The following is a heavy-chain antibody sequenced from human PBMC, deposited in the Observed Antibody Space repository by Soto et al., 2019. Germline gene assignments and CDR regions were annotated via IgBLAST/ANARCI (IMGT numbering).Heavy chain of an antibody. CDR1: GDSFTSYW. D-gene: IGHD3-10*01. Sequence: GESLKVLCKGSGDSFTSYWISCVRQMPGKGLEWMGRIDPSDSYTNYSPSFQGHVTISADKSISTAYLQWSSLKASDTAMYYCARQHGSGSYYVWGQGTLVTVSS. CDR3: ARQHGSGSYYV. V-gene: IGHV5-10-1*01. CDR2: IDPSDSYT. J-gene: IGHJ4*02.